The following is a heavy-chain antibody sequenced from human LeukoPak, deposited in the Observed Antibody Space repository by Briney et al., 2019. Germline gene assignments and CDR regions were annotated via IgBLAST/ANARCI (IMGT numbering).Heavy chain of an antibody. CDR3: ARGRGYDILTGYQTPKFDY. J-gene: IGHJ4*02. D-gene: IGHD3-9*01. Sequence: SETLSLTCTVSGGSISSYYWSWIREPPGKGLEWIGCIYYSGSTNYNPSLKSRVTISVDTSKNQFSLKLSSVTAADTAVYYCARGRGYDILTGYQTPKFDYWGQGTLVTVSS. CDR1: GGSISSYY. V-gene: IGHV4-59*01. CDR2: IYYSGST.